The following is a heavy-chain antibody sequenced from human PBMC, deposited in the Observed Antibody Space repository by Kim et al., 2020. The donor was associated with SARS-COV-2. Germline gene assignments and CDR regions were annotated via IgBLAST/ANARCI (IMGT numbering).Heavy chain of an antibody. Sequence: YAQKLQGRVTMTTDTSTSTAYMELRSLRSDDTAVYYCARGAVAGPPFDYWGQGTMVTVSS. J-gene: IGHJ4*02. V-gene: IGHV1-18*01. CDR3: ARGAVAGPPFDY. D-gene: IGHD6-19*01.